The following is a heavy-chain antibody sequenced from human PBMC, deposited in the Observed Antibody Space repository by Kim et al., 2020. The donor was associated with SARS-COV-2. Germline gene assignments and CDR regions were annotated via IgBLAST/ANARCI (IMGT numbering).Heavy chain of an antibody. V-gene: IGHV3-30*03. Sequence: GGSLRLSCAASGFTFSNYGIHWVRQAPGKGLEWVAVISFDGSNIYYSDFVKGRFTISRDNSKDTLYLQMNSLRAEDTSVYYCARGRGPASSAQPYYLYHWGQGTLVTVSS. CDR2: ISFDGSNI. J-gene: IGHJ4*02. CDR1: GFTFSNYG. D-gene: IGHD3-22*01. CDR3: ARGRGPASSAQPYYLYH.